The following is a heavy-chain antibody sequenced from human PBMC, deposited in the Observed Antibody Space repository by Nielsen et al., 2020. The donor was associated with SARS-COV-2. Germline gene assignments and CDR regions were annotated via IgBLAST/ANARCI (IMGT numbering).Heavy chain of an antibody. V-gene: IGHV4-28*03. J-gene: IGHJ6*02. CDR3: ARDDVIVVVPAVPGDYYYYGMDV. D-gene: IGHD2-2*01. Sequence: WIRQPPGKGLEWIGYIYYSGSTYYNPSLKSRVTMSVDTSKNQFSLKLSSVTAVDTAVYYCARDDVIVVVPAVPGDYYYYGMDVWGQGTTVTVSS. CDR2: IYYSGST.